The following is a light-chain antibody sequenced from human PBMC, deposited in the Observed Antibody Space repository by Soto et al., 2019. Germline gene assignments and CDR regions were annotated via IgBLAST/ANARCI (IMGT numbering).Light chain of an antibody. J-gene: IGKJ5*01. V-gene: IGKV3D-20*02. CDR2: DAS. Sequence: EIVWTQSPGILSLSPGERATLSCRASQSVSSSYLAWYQQKPGQAPRLLIYDASNRATGIPARFSGSGSGTDFTLTISSLEPEDFAVYYCQQQEAFGQGTRLEI. CDR1: QSVSSSY. CDR3: QQQEA.